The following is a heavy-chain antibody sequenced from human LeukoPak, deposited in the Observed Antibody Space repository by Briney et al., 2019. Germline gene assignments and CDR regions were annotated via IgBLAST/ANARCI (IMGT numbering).Heavy chain of an antibody. D-gene: IGHD3-10*01. Sequence: PGGSLRLSCAASGFTFSSYSMNWVRQAPGKGLEWVSYISSSSSTIYYADSVKGRFTISRDNAKNSLYLQINSLRAEDTAVYYCAAGRFGEIWGQGTLVTVSS. CDR2: ISSSSSTI. V-gene: IGHV3-48*04. J-gene: IGHJ4*02. CDR3: AAGRFGEI. CDR1: GFTFSSYS.